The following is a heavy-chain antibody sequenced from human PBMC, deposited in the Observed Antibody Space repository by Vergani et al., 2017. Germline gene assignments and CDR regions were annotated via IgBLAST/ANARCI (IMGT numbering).Heavy chain of an antibody. CDR3: AKVFEQDIAAAGPFDY. CDR1: GFTFSSYA. CDR2: ISGSGGST. D-gene: IGHD6-13*01. Sequence: ELQLLESGGGLVQPGGSLRLSCAASGFTFSSYAMSWVRQAPGKGLEWVSAISGSGGSTYYADSVKGRFTISRDNSKNTLYLQMNSLRAEDTAVYYCAKVFEQDIAAAGPFDYWGQGTLVTVSS. V-gene: IGHV3-23*01. J-gene: IGHJ4*02.